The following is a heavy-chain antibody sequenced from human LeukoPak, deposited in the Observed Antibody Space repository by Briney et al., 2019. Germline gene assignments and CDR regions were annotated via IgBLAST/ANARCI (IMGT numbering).Heavy chain of an antibody. J-gene: IGHJ5*02. D-gene: IGHD6-13*01. CDR1: GGTFSSYA. CDR2: IIPIFGTA. Sequence: GASVKVSCKASGGTFSSYAISWVRQAPGQGLEWMGGIIPIFGTANYAQKFQGRVTMTTDTSTSTAYMELRSLRSDDTAVYYCARVIAAAGPNWFDPWGQGTLVTVSS. CDR3: ARVIAAAGPNWFDP. V-gene: IGHV1-69*05.